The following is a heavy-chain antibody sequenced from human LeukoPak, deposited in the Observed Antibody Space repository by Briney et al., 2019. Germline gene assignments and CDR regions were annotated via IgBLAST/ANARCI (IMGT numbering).Heavy chain of an antibody. CDR1: GYSFTSYW. J-gene: IGHJ4*02. Sequence: GESLKISCKGSGYSFTSYWIGRVRQMPGKGLEWMGIIYPADSDTRYSPSFQGQVTISADKPISTPYLHWSTLKASDTAMYYCARRVGGAHFHYWPQGPLVRVS. CDR3: ARRVGGAHFHY. CDR2: IYPADSDT. V-gene: IGHV5-51*04. D-gene: IGHD4-23*01.